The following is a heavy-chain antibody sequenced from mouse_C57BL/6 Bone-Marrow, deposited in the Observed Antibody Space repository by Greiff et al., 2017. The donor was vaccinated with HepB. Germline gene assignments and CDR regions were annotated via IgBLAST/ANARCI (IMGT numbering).Heavy chain of an antibody. J-gene: IGHJ2*01. CDR2: IYPSDSET. V-gene: IGHV1-61*01. CDR3: ASSLNYCSSSYGNFDY. D-gene: IGHD1-1*01. CDR1: GYTFTSYW. Sequence: QVQLQQPGAELVRPGSSVKLSCKASGYTFTSYWMDWVKQRPGQGLEWIGNIYPSDSETHYNQKFKDKATLTVDKSSSTAYMQLSSLTSEDSAVYYCASSLNYCSSSYGNFDYWGQGTTLTVSS.